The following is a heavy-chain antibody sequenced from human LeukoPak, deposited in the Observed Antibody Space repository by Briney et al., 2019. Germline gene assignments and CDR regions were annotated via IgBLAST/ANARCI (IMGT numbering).Heavy chain of an antibody. D-gene: IGHD2-21*01. CDR2: IKQDGSEK. V-gene: IGHV3-7*01. CDR1: GFTFSTYW. Sequence: PGGSLRLSCTASGFTFSTYWMSWVRQAPGKGPEWVANIKQDGSEKYYVDSVKGRFTISRDNAKNSLYLQMDSLRADDTAVYYCARDKLHGPTLLDYWGQGILVTVSS. CDR3: ARDKLHGPTLLDY. J-gene: IGHJ4*02.